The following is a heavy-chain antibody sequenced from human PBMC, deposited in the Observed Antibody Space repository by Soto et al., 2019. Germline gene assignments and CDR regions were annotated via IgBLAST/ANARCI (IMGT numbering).Heavy chain of an antibody. Sequence: PSETLSLTCAVYGGSFSGYYWSWIRQPPGKGLEWIGEINHSGSTNYNPSLKSRVTISVDTSKNQFSLKLSSVTAADTAVYYCERDTIFGVVTYYYYYYGMDVWGQGTTVTVSS. D-gene: IGHD3-3*01. J-gene: IGHJ6*02. V-gene: IGHV4-34*01. CDR1: GGSFSGYY. CDR2: INHSGST. CDR3: ERDTIFGVVTYYYYYYGMDV.